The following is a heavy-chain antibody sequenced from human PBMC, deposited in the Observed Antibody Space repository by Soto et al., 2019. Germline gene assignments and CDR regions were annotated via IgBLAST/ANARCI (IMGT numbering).Heavy chain of an antibody. CDR2: IYYSGKT. CDR1: GGSISSGPYS. J-gene: IGHJ5*02. CDR3: ARGCSSASCYTGFDP. D-gene: IGHD2-2*02. Sequence: QLQLQESGSGLVKTSQTLSLTCTVSGGSISSGPYSWSWIRQPPGKGLEWLGYIYYSGKTDYNPSLRSRVTIAVARSNNQFSLILTSVTAADSAVYFCARGCSSASCYTGFDPWGQGTLVTVSS. V-gene: IGHV4-30-2*01.